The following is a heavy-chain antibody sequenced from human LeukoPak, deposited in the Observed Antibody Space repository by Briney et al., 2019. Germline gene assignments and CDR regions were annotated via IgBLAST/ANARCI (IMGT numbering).Heavy chain of an antibody. CDR3: ARGGYRWSSAYFDY. D-gene: IGHD3-22*01. CDR2: IYTSGST. V-gene: IGHV4-4*07. CDR1: GGSISSYY. Sequence: QPSETLSLTCTVSGGSISSYYWSWIRQPAGKGLEWIGRIYTSGSTNYHPSLKSRVTISVDTSKNQFSLKLSSVTAADTAVYYCARGGYRWSSAYFDYWGQGTLVTVSS. J-gene: IGHJ4*02.